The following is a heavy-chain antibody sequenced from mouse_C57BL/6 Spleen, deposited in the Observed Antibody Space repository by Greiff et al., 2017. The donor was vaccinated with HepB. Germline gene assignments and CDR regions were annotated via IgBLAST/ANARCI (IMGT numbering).Heavy chain of an antibody. CDR2: IYPGSGST. CDR1: GYTFTSYW. Sequence: QVQLQQSGAELVKPGASVKMSCKASGYTFTSYWITWVKQRPGQGLEWIGDIYPGSGSTNYNEKFKSKATLTVDTSSSTAYMQLSSLTSEDSAVYYCARPLFTTVVATGFDYWGQGTTLTVSS. V-gene: IGHV1-55*01. D-gene: IGHD1-1*01. CDR3: ARPLFTTVVATGFDY. J-gene: IGHJ2*01.